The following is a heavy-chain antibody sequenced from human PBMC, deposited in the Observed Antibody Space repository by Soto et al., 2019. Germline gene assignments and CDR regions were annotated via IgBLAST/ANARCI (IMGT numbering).Heavy chain of an antibody. CDR2: ISSSGSTI. D-gene: IGHD3-16*01. CDR1: GFTFSDYY. Sequence: GGSLRLSCAASGFTFSDYYMSWIRQAPGKGLEWVSYISSSGSTIYYADSVKGRFTISRDNAKNSLYLQMNSLRAEDTAVYYCARAYTTYYYYYYMDVWGKGTTVTVSS. CDR3: ARAYTTYYYYYYMDV. V-gene: IGHV3-11*01. J-gene: IGHJ6*03.